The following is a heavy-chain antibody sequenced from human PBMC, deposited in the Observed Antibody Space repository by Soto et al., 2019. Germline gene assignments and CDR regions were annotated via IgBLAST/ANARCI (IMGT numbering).Heavy chain of an antibody. CDR1: GCSLNGNGVG. CDR3: APGYVQLLSTFHQFDS. Sequence: CPTLVNPTQTLTLTCNFSGCSLNGNGVGXGWIRQPPGKALEWLALIYWAGDLRYSPALKSRLTITQDPSKDQVVLTMTNMDPTDSGTYYCAPGYVQLLSTFHQFDSWGQGIPVTVSS. CDR2: IYWAGDL. J-gene: IGHJ4*02. D-gene: IGHD2-2*01. V-gene: IGHV2-5*02.